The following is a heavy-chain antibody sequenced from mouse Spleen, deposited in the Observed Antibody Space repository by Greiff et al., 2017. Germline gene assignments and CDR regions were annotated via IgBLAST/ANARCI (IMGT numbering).Heavy chain of an antibody. CDR3: ARNDYGDYPYAMDY. D-gene: IGHD2-13*01. Sequence: QVQLQQSGPGLVAPSQSLSITCTVSGFSLTSYAISWVRQPPGKGLEWLGVIWTGGGTNYNSALKSRLSISKDNSKSQVFLKMNSLQTDDTARYYCARNDYGDYPYAMDYWGQGTSVTVSS. CDR1: GFSLTSYA. J-gene: IGHJ4*01. CDR2: IWTGGGT. V-gene: IGHV2-9-1*01.